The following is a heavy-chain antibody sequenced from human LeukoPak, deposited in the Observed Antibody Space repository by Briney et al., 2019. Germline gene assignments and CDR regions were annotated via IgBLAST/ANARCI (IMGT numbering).Heavy chain of an antibody. D-gene: IGHD4-11*01. Sequence: GGSLRLSCAASGFTFSSYAMSWVRQAPGKGLEWVSAISGSGGSTYYADSVKGRFTISRDNSKNTLYLQMNSLRAEDTAVYYCAKEVRTRENSNYFFDYWGQGTLVTVSS. J-gene: IGHJ4*02. V-gene: IGHV3-23*01. CDR1: GFTFSSYA. CDR2: ISGSGGST. CDR3: AKEVRTRENSNYFFDY.